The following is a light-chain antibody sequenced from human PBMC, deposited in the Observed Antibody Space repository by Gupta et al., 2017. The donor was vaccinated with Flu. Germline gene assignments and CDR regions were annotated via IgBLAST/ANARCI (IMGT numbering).Light chain of an antibody. V-gene: IGKV3-15*01. CDR2: ATS. Sequence: IVMTQSPATLSVSPGERVTLSCRASQSGSGDVAWDQQKPGQAPRLLIHATSLRATGVPAPFSGSGSGTECTLTIDSLRSEDCAVYYCQQYHTWPPTVGRGTKVEI. CDR3: QQYHTWPPT. CDR1: QSGSGD. J-gene: IGKJ1*01.